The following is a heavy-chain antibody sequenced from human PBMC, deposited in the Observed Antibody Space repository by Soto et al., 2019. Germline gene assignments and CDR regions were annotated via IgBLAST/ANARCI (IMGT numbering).Heavy chain of an antibody. CDR2: ISAYNGNT. J-gene: IGHJ6*03. D-gene: IGHD2-2*01. CDR3: ARDLIEVNVVVPAARAMDV. V-gene: IGHV1-18*01. Sequence: QVQLVQSGAEVKKPGASVKVSCKASGYTFTSYGISWVRQAPGQGLEWMGWISAYNGNTNYAQKLQGRVTMTTDTSTSTACMELRSLRSDDTAVYYCARDLIEVNVVVPAARAMDVWGKGTTVTVSS. CDR1: GYTFTSYG.